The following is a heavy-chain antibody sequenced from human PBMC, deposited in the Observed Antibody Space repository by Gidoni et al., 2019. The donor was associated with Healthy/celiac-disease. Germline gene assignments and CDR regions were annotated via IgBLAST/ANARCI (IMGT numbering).Heavy chain of an antibody. CDR1: GGTFSSYA. CDR2: IIPIFGTA. CDR3: ARGGGAYYDFWSGRDGMDV. Sequence: QVQLVQSGAEVKKPGSSVKVSCKASGGTFSSYAIRWVRQAPGQGLEWMGGIIPIFGTANYAQKFQGRVTITADESTSTAYMELSSLRSEDTAVYYCARGGGAYYDFWSGRDGMDVWGQGTTVTVSS. V-gene: IGHV1-69*01. J-gene: IGHJ6*02. D-gene: IGHD3-3*01.